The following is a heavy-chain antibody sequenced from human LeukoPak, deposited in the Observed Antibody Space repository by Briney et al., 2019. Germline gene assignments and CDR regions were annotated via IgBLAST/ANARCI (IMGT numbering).Heavy chain of an antibody. Sequence: SETLSLTCAVYGGSFSGYYWSWIRQPPGKGLEWIGEINHSGSTNYNPSLKSRVTISVDTSKNQFSLKLSSVTAADTAVYCCARGLYYYGSGSYYIWGQGTLVTVSS. D-gene: IGHD3-10*01. CDR2: INHSGST. CDR3: ARGLYYYGSGSYYI. CDR1: GGSFSGYY. J-gene: IGHJ4*02. V-gene: IGHV4-34*01.